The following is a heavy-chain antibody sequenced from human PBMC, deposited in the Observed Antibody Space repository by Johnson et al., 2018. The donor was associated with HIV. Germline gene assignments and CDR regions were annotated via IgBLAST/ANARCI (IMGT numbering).Heavy chain of an antibody. CDR1: GFTVSSNY. J-gene: IGHJ3*02. V-gene: IGHV3-53*01. D-gene: IGHD3-22*01. Sequence: VQLVEYGGGLIQPGGSPRLSCAASGFTVSSNYMSWVRQAPGKGLEWVSVIYSGGSTYYADSVKGRFTISRDNSKNTLYLQMNSLRAEDTAVYYCARDHYYDSSGYHEGDAFDIWGQGTMVTVSS. CDR3: ARDHYYDSSGYHEGDAFDI. CDR2: IYSGGST.